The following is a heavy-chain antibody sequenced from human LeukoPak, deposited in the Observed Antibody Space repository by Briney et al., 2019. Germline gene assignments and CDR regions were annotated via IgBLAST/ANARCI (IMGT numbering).Heavy chain of an antibody. CDR3: ARARAPGYFDY. V-gene: IGHV3-21*01. J-gene: IGHJ4*02. D-gene: IGHD7-27*01. CDR1: GFTFSSYS. Sequence: GGSLRLSCAASGFTFSSYSMNWVRQAPGKGLEWVSSISSSSYIYYADSVKGRFTISRDNAKNSLYLQMNSLRAEDTAVYYCARARAPGYFDYWGQGTLVTVSS. CDR2: ISSSSYI.